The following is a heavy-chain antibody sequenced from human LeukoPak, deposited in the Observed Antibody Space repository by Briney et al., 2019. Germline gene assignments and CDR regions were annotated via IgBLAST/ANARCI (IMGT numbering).Heavy chain of an antibody. Sequence: GGSLRLSCAVSGISFSSYWMSWVRQVPGKGLEWVANTNEYGSERQYLDPVKGRFTVSRDNSKNSLYLQMDSLRDEDTAVYYCARHTDWAFDCRGQGTLVTVSS. J-gene: IGHJ4*02. V-gene: IGHV3-7*01. D-gene: IGHD3-9*01. CDR3: ARHTDWAFDC. CDR2: TNEYGSER. CDR1: GISFSSYW.